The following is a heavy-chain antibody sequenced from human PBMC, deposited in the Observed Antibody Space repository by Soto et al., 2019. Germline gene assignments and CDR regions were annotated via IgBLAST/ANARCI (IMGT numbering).Heavy chain of an antibody. CDR3: ARGDSASPNWFDP. D-gene: IGHD3-16*01. J-gene: IGHJ5*02. CDR1: AGTFSSYA. V-gene: IGHV1-69*05. Sequence: SVKVSCKTSAGTFSSYAISWVRQAPGQGLEWMGGIVPIVDTSTYAQKLQGRVTMTTDTSTSTAYMELRSLRSDDTAVYYCARGDSASPNWFDPWGQGTLVTVSS. CDR2: IVPIVDTS.